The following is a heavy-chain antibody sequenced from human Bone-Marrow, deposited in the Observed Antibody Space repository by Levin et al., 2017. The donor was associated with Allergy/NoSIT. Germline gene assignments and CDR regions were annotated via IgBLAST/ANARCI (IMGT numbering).Heavy chain of an antibody. J-gene: IGHJ4*02. V-gene: IGHV3-23*01. CDR3: AKEGIYGATN. CDR1: GFTFSKSA. Sequence: GGSLRLSCAASGFTFSKSALTWVRQAPGKGLEWVSAISGTSTDPSYAASVKGRFTISRDNSNNTLYLQMNGLRADDTAIYYCAKEGIYGATNWGQGTLVIVSS. CDR2: ISGTSTDP. D-gene: IGHD5-12*01.